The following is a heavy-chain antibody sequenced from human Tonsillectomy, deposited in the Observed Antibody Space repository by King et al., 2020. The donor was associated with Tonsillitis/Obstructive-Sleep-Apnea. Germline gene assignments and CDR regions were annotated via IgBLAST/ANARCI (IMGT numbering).Heavy chain of an antibody. D-gene: IGHD3-10*01. J-gene: IGHJ6*03. CDR1: GFTFSSYA. CDR3: AKDQLGGNYYYYMDV. CDR2: ISGSGGST. Sequence: VQLVESGGGLVQPGGSLRLSCAASGFTFSSYAMSWVRQAPGRGLEWVSAISGSGGSTYYADSVKGRFTISRGNSKNTLYLQMNSLRAEDTAVYYCAKDQLGGNYYYYMDVWGKGTTVTVSS. V-gene: IGHV3-23*04.